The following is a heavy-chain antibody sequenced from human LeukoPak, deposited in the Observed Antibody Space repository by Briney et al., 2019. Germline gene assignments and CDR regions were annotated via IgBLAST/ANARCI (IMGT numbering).Heavy chain of an antibody. Sequence: PSETLSLTCTVSGGSISSSSYYWGWIRQPPGKGLEWIGSIYYSGSTYYNPSLKSRVTISVDTSKNQFSLKLSSVTAADTAVYYCARQLALRYFDWMYYFDYWGQGTLVTVPS. J-gene: IGHJ4*02. CDR3: ARQLALRYFDWMYYFDY. D-gene: IGHD3-9*01. V-gene: IGHV4-39*01. CDR1: GGSISSSSYY. CDR2: IYYSGST.